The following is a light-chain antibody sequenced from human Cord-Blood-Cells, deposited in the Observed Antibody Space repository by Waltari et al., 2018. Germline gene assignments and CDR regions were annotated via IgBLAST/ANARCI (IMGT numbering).Light chain of an antibody. CDR3: SSYTSSSTVV. CDR1: SSDVGGYNY. Sequence: QSALTQPASVSGSPGQSITIPCTGTSSDVGGYNYVSWYQQHPGQAPKLMIYDVSNLPSGVSNRFSGSKSGNTASLTISVLQAEYEADYYCSSYTSSSTVVFGGGTKLTVL. V-gene: IGLV2-14*01. J-gene: IGLJ2*01. CDR2: DVS.